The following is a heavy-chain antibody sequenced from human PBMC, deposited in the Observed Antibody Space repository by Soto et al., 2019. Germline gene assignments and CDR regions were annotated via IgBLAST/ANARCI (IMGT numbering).Heavy chain of an antibody. D-gene: IGHD6-6*01. CDR3: AKEHSSSSFQAYYYYYYYMDV. Sequence: AGGPLRLACAASGFTFSSYAMSWVRQAPGKGLEWVSAISGSGGSTYYADSVKGRFTISRDNSKNTLYLQMNSLRAEDTAVYYCAKEHSSSSFQAYYYYYYYMDVWGKGTTVTVSS. CDR2: ISGSGGST. J-gene: IGHJ6*03. CDR1: GFTFSSYA. V-gene: IGHV3-23*01.